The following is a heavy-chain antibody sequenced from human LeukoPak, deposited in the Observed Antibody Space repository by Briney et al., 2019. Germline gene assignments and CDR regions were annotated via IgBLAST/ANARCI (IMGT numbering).Heavy chain of an antibody. CDR1: GYTFTGYY. D-gene: IGHD2-2*02. CDR2: INPNSGGT. CDR3: ARVAAEVVGVPGAIGFGWLRRDYYYMDV. J-gene: IGHJ6*03. V-gene: IGHV1-2*02. Sequence: GASVKVSCKASGYTFTGYYMHWVRQAPGQGLEWMGWINPNSGGTNYAQKFQGRVTMTTDTSTSTAYMELRGLRSEDTAVYYCARVAAEVVGVPGAIGFGWLRRDYYYMDVWGKGTTVTVSS.